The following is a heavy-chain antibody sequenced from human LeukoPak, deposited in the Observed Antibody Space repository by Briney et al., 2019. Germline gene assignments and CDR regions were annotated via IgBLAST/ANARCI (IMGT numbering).Heavy chain of an antibody. J-gene: IGHJ4*02. Sequence: GGSLRLSCAASGFTVSSKCMSWIRQAPGKGLEWVGFIRSKAYGETADYAASVKGRFTISRDDSKAIAYLQMNSLKTEDTAVYHCTRDRGAYNLYDYWGQGTLVTVSS. CDR1: GFTVSSKC. CDR2: IRSKAYGETA. CDR3: TRDRGAYNLYDY. D-gene: IGHD1-1*01. V-gene: IGHV3-49*03.